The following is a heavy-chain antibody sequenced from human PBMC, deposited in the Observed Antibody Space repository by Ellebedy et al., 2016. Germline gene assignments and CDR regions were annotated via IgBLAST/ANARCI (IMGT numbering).Heavy chain of an antibody. CDR1: GGTFSSYA. V-gene: IGHV1-69*13. CDR3: ARAEGVYFDS. Sequence: SVKVSXKASGGTFSSYAISWVRQAPGQGLEWMGGIIPIFGTANYAQKFQGRVTITEDESTSTAYMELSSLRSEDTALYYCARAEGVYFDSWGQGTLVTVSS. CDR2: IIPIFGTA. J-gene: IGHJ4*01. D-gene: IGHD3-10*01.